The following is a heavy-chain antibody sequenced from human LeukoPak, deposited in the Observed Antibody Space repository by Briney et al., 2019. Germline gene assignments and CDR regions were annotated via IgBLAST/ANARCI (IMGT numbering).Heavy chain of an antibody. V-gene: IGHV4-59*01. CDR1: GGSISSYY. D-gene: IGHD3-9*01. CDR3: ARLYDILTALFDY. CDR2: IYYSGST. J-gene: IGHJ4*02. Sequence: AETLSLTCTVSGGSISSYYWSWIRQPPGKGLEWIGYIYYSGSTNYNPSLKSRVTISVDTSKNQFSLKLSSVTAADTAVYYCARLYDILTALFDYWGQGTLGTVSS.